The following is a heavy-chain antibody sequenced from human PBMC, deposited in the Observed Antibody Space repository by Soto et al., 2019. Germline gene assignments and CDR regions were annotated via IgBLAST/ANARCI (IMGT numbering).Heavy chain of an antibody. V-gene: IGHV3-33*01. CDR1: GFTFSSYG. J-gene: IGHJ5*02. D-gene: IGHD2-2*01. Sequence: GGSLRLSCAASGFTFSSYGMHWVRQAPGKGLEWVAVTWYDGSNKYYADSVKGRFTISRDNSKNTLYLQMNSLRAEDTAVYYCARERRKGSTSRDTFDPWGQGTLVTVSS. CDR3: ARERRKGSTSRDTFDP. CDR2: TWYDGSNK.